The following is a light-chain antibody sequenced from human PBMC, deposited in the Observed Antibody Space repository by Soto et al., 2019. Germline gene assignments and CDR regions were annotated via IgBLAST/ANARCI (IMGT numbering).Light chain of an antibody. Sequence: QSVLTQPPSVSGAPGQRVTISCTGGSSNIGAGYDVHWYQQFPGTAPRLLIYGNTNRPSGVPARVSGSKSGTSASLAITGLQAEDEAEYYCQSYDSSLSAWVFGGGTKLTVL. J-gene: IGLJ3*02. V-gene: IGLV1-40*01. CDR2: GNT. CDR3: QSYDSSLSAWV. CDR1: SSNIGAGYD.